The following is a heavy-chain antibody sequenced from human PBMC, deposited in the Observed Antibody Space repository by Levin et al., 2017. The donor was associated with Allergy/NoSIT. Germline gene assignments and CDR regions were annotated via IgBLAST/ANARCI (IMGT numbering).Heavy chain of an antibody. CDR2: IYYSGTT. J-gene: IGHJ5*02. D-gene: IGHD6-19*01. Sequence: SQTLSLTCTVSGGSISSSTLYWGWIRQPPGKGLEWIGSIYYSGTTHYNPSLKSRVTISVKTSKNQFSLKLSTVTAADTAVYYCARQEQWVVQGGWFDPWGQGTLVTVSS. CDR3: ARQEQWVVQGGWFDP. V-gene: IGHV4-39*01. CDR1: GGSISSSTLY.